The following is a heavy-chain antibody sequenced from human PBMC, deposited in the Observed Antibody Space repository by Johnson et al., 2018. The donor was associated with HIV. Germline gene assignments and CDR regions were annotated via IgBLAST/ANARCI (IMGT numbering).Heavy chain of an antibody. J-gene: IGHJ3*02. CDR1: GFTFSDYY. CDR3: AKDMAARTFDAFDI. Sequence: QVHLVESGGGLVQPGGSLRLSCAASGFTFSDYYMSWIRQAPGKGLEWVSYISSSGSTIYYAASVKGRFTISRDNAKNSLYLQMNSLRAEDTALYYCAKDMAARTFDAFDIWGQGTMVTVSS. D-gene: IGHD6-6*01. V-gene: IGHV3-11*01. CDR2: ISSSGSTI.